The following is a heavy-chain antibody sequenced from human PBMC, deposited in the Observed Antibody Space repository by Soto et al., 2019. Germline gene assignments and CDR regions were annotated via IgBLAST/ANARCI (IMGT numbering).Heavy chain of an antibody. CDR1: GFSFSSFA. J-gene: IGHJ6*02. Sequence: EVQLLESGGGFIHPGGSLRLSCAASGFSFSSFAMNWVRQAPGKGLEWVSIISGSADSTFYADSVKGRFTTSRDNSKSALYLQINSLRAEDPGVYYCGKPWGAMIHAISVYVRDVLVQGTTVTVSS. V-gene: IGHV3-23*01. CDR2: ISGSADST. D-gene: IGHD2-8*01. CDR3: GKPWGAMIHAISVYVRDV.